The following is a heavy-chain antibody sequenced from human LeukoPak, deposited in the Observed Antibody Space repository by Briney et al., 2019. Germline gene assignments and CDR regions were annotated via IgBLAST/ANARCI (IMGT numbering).Heavy chain of an antibody. Sequence: GGSLRLSCAASEFTVSSNYMSWVRQAPGKGLEWVSVIYSGGGTYYADFVKGRFTISRDNSKNTLYLQMNSLRAEDTAAYYCARLGYVVTAFYYFDYWGQGTLVTVSS. CDR3: ARLGYVVTAFYYFDY. J-gene: IGHJ4*02. V-gene: IGHV3-53*01. CDR2: IYSGGGT. D-gene: IGHD2-21*02. CDR1: EFTVSSNY.